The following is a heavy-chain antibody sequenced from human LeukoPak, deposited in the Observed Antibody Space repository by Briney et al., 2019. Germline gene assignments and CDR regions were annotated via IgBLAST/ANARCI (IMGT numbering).Heavy chain of an antibody. V-gene: IGHV4-4*09. J-gene: IGHJ4*02. Sequence: SETLSLTCTASGGSISSYYWSWIRQPPGKGLEWIGYISTSGSTNYNPSLKSRVTISVDTSKNQFSLKLSTVTAADTAVYYCARQGRDILTGYLFDYWGQGTLVTISS. D-gene: IGHD3-9*01. CDR1: GGSISSYY. CDR2: ISTSGST. CDR3: ARQGRDILTGYLFDY.